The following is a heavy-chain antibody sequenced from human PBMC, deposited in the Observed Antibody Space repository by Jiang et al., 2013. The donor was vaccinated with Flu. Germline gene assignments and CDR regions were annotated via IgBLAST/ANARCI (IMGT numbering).Heavy chain of an antibody. CDR3: AKSLAAAGSEDFDY. Sequence: RLSCAASGFTFDDYAMHWVRQAPGKGLEWVSGISWNSGSIGYADSVKGRFTISRDNAKNSLYLQMNSLRAEDTALYYCAKSLAAAGSEDFDYWGQGTLVTVSS. V-gene: IGHV3-9*01. CDR2: ISWNSGSI. J-gene: IGHJ4*02. CDR1: GFTFDDYA. D-gene: IGHD6-13*01.